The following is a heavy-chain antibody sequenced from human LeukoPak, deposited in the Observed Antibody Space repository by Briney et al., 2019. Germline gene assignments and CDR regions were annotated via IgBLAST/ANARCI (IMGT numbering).Heavy chain of an antibody. D-gene: IGHD6-13*01. CDR3: ARESYSSAWFEYFQH. V-gene: IGHV1-46*01. J-gene: IGHJ1*01. CDR1: GYTFISYY. Sequence: ASVKVSCKASGYTFISYYMHWVRQAPGQGLEWMGMISPSGGSTSYAQKFQGRVTMTRDTSTSTVYMELSSLKSEDTAVYYCARESYSSAWFEYFQHWGQGTLVTVSS. CDR2: ISPSGGST.